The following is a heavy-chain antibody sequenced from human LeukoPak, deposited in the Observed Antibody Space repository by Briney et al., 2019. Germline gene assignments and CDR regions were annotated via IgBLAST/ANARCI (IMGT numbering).Heavy chain of an antibody. J-gene: IGHJ4*02. D-gene: IGHD2-15*01. CDR3: ARSIGYFDY. Sequence: SQTLSLTCTVSGGSISSGDYYWSWIRQPPGKGLEWVGYIYYSGSTYYNPSLKSRVTISVDTSKNQFSLKLSAVTAADSAVYYCARSIGYFDYWGQGTLVTVSS. CDR2: IYYSGST. CDR1: GGSISSGDYY. V-gene: IGHV4-30-4*01.